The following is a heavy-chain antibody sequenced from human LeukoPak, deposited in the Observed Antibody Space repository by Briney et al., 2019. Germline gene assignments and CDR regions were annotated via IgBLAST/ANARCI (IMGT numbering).Heavy chain of an antibody. V-gene: IGHV1-18*04. J-gene: IGHJ4*02. Sequence: ASVKVSCKASGYTFTGYYMHWVRQAPGQGLEWMGWISAYNGSTNYAQKLQGRVTMTTDTSTSTAYMELRSLRSDDTAVYYCARYGGLYCSGGSCYWGQGTLVTVSS. CDR2: ISAYNGST. CDR3: ARYGGLYCSGGSCY. D-gene: IGHD2-15*01. CDR1: GYTFTGYY.